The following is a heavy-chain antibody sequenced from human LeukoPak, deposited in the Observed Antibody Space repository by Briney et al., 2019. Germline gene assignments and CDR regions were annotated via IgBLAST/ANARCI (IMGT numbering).Heavy chain of an antibody. J-gene: IGHJ4*02. CDR3: AAGEQGRVLSY. CDR2: INHSGST. Sequence: SETLSLTCTVYGGSFSGYYWSWIRQPPGKGLEWIGEINHSGSTNYNPSLKSRVTISVDTSKNQFSLKLTSVTAADTAVFYCAAGEQGRVLSYWGQGTLVTVSS. D-gene: IGHD1/OR15-1a*01. CDR1: GGSFSGYY. V-gene: IGHV4-34*01.